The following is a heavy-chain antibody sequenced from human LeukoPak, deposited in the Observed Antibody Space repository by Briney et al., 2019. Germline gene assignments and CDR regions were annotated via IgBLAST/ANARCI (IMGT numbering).Heavy chain of an antibody. CDR3: ASRPADTAWYGVFDY. D-gene: IGHD3-10*01. CDR1: GGSINSHY. V-gene: IGHV4-59*11. Sequence: KPSETLTLTCSVSGGSINSHYWSWIRQPPGKRLEWIGYIFNTGNTNYNPSLASRVPRSVDPSRTQLFRRLSPVTPADTAIDYCASRPADTAWYGVFDYWSQGTLVTVSS. CDR2: IFNTGNT. J-gene: IGHJ4*02.